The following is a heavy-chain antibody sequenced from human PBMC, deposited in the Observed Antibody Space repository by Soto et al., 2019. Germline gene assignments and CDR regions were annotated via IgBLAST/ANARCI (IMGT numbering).Heavy chain of an antibody. CDR2: INHSGST. J-gene: IGHJ6*02. Sequence: PSETLSLTCAVYGGSFSGYYWSWIRQPPGKGLEWIGEINHSGSTNYNPSLKSRVTISVDTSKNQFSLKLSSVTAADTAVYYCARDRDYGDYVNYYYGMDVWGQGTTVTVSS. CDR1: GGSFSGYY. CDR3: ARDRDYGDYVNYYYGMDV. V-gene: IGHV4-34*01. D-gene: IGHD4-17*01.